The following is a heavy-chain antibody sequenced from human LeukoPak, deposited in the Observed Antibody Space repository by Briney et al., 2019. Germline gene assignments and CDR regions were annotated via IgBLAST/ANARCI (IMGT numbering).Heavy chain of an antibody. CDR1: GGSISNTNW. CDR2: ISLTGLT. Sequence: SETLSLTCGVSGGSISNTNWWSWVRQPPGQGLEWIGEISLTGLTHYNASLESRVTVSLDKSKNQLSLNLTSVTAADTAVYYCSRENGAFSPFGYWGQGTLVTVLS. D-gene: IGHD2-8*01. V-gene: IGHV4-4*02. J-gene: IGHJ4*02. CDR3: SRENGAFSPFGY.